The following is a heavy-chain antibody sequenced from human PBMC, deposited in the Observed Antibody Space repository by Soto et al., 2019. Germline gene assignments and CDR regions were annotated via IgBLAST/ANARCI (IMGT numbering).Heavy chain of an antibody. CDR2: INHSGST. J-gene: IGHJ3*02. CDR3: ARHNYGSAFDI. Sequence: SETLSLTCAVYGGSFSGYYWSWIRQPPGKGLEWIGEINHSGSTNYNPSLKSRVTISVDTSKNQFSLKLSSVTAADTAVYYCARHNYGSAFDIWGHGTMVTVSS. D-gene: IGHD4-17*01. CDR1: GGSFSGYY. V-gene: IGHV4-34*01.